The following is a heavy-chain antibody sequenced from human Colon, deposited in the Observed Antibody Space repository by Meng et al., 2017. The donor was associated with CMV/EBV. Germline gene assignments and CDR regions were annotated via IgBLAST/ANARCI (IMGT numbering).Heavy chain of an antibody. CDR1: GYTFMNYG. CDR2: INPNSGGT. J-gene: IGHJ6*02. V-gene: IGHV1-2*02. CDR3: ALAEVYYGMDV. Sequence: ASVKVSCKASGYTFMNYGISWARQAPGQGLEWMGWINPNSGGTNYAQKFQGRVTMTRDTSISTAYMELSRLRSDDTAVYYCALAEVYYGMDVWGQGTTVTVSS.